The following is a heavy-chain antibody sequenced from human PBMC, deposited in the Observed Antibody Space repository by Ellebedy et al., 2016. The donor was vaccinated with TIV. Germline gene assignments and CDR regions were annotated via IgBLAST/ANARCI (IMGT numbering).Heavy chain of an antibody. CDR2: ISSSSSYT. V-gene: IGHV3-11*06. Sequence: PGGSLRLSCAASGFTFSDYYMSWIRQAPGKGLEWVSYISSSSSYTNDADSVKGRFTISRDNAKNSLYLQMHSLRAEDTAVYYCARDLDGNWFDPWGQGTLVTVSS. D-gene: IGHD1-1*01. CDR1: GFTFSDYY. J-gene: IGHJ5*02. CDR3: ARDLDGNWFDP.